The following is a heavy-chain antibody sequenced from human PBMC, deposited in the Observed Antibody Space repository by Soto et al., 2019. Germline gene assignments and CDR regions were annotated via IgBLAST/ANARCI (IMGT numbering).Heavy chain of an antibody. CDR3: ARGGYYGSGRRNWFDP. D-gene: IGHD3-10*01. J-gene: IGHJ5*02. CDR2: IYYSGST. Sequence: SGTLSLTCTVSGGSISSGGYYWSWIRQHPGRGLEWIGYIYYSGSTYYNPSLKSRVTISVDTSKNQFSLKLSSVTAADTAVYYCARGGYYGSGRRNWFDPWGQGTLVTVSS. CDR1: GGSISSGGYY. V-gene: IGHV4-31*03.